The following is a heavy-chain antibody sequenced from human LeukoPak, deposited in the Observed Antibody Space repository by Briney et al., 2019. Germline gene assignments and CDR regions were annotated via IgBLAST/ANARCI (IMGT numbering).Heavy chain of an antibody. CDR1: GFTFDDYG. D-gene: IGHD2-15*01. CDR2: INWNGGST. V-gene: IGHV3-20*04. Sequence: PGGSLRLSCAASGFTFDDYGMSWVRQAPGKGLEWVSGINWNGGSTGYADSVKGRFTISRDNAKNSLYLQMNSLRAEDTALYYCAKDKVVVVAATHYYYYGMDVWGKGTTVTVSS. CDR3: AKDKVVVVAATHYYYYGMDV. J-gene: IGHJ6*04.